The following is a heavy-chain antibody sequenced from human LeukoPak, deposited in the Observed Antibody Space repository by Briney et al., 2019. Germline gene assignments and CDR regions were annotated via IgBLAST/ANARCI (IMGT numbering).Heavy chain of an antibody. Sequence: SETLSLTCTVSGGSISNYYWSWIRQPPGKGLEWIGYIYYSGSTNYNPSLESRVTISVDTSKHQFSLKLSSVTAADTAVYYCARDRYSSSWYGAFDYWGQGTLVTVSS. V-gene: IGHV4-59*01. D-gene: IGHD6-13*01. CDR2: IYYSGST. J-gene: IGHJ4*02. CDR1: GGSISNYY. CDR3: ARDRYSSSWYGAFDY.